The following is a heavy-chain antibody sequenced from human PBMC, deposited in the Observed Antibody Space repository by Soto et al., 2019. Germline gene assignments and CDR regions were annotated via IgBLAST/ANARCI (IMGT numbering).Heavy chain of an antibody. CDR1: GSTFSSYA. CDR3: AKRAESATYDAFDI. J-gene: IGHJ3*02. Sequence: EALWLSSEASGSTFSSYAMSGIRQAPGKGLEWVSAISGSGGSTYYADSVKGRFTISRDNSKNTLYLQMNSLRAEDTAVYYCAKRAESATYDAFDIWGQGTMVTVSS. V-gene: IGHV3-23*01. D-gene: IGHD1-26*01. CDR2: ISGSGGST.